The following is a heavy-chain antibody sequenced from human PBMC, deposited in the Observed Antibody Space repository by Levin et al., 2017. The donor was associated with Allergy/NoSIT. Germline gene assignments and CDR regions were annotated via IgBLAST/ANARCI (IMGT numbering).Heavy chain of an antibody. V-gene: IGHV3-7*01. Sequence: QSGGSLRLSCAASGFTFSSYWMSWVRQAPGKGLEWVANIKQDGSEKYYVDSVKGRFTISRDNAKNSLYLQMNSLRAEDTAVYYCARDLETDFWSGRNYDYGMDVWGQGTTVTVSS. CDR2: IKQDGSEK. D-gene: IGHD3-3*01. CDR3: ARDLETDFWSGRNYDYGMDV. CDR1: GFTFSSYW. J-gene: IGHJ6*02.